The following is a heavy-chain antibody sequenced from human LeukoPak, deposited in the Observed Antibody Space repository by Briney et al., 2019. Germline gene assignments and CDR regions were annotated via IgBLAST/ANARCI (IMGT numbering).Heavy chain of an antibody. V-gene: IGHV4-39*01. CDR2: IYYSGST. J-gene: IGHJ4*02. Sequence: PSETLSLTCTVSGGSISSSSYYWGWIRQPPGKGLEWIGSIYYSGSTYYNPSLKSRVTISVDTSKNQFSLKLSSVTAADTAVYYCASASSGQEGFDYWGQGTLVTVSS. CDR1: GGSISSSSYY. CDR3: ASASSGQEGFDY.